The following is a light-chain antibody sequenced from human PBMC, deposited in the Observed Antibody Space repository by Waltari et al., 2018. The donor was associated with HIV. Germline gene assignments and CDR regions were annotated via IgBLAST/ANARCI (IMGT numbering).Light chain of an antibody. J-gene: IGLJ1*01. CDR2: DNN. Sequence: QSVLTQPPSVSAAPGQKVTISCSGSSSNIGNNYVSWYQQLPGTAPKLLSYDNNKRPSGIPDRFSCSKSGTSATLGITGLQTGDEADYYCGTWDSSLSAYVFGTGTKVTVL. CDR3: GTWDSSLSAYV. CDR1: SSNIGNNY. V-gene: IGLV1-51*01.